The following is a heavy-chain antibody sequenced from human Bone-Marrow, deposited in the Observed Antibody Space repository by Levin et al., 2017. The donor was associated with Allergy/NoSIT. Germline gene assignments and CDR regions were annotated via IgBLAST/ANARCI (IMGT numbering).Heavy chain of an antibody. V-gene: IGHV3-33*06. Sequence: GGSLRLSCVASGYTFTSHGMHWVRQAPGKGLEWVAVIWNDGSRQEYIDSVRGRFIVSKDNSKNTVYLQMNSLRADDTATYYCAKDYLTGPSDYWGQGTLVTVSS. CDR3: AKDYLTGPSDY. CDR1: GYTFTSHG. D-gene: IGHD3-9*01. CDR2: IWNDGSRQ. J-gene: IGHJ4*02.